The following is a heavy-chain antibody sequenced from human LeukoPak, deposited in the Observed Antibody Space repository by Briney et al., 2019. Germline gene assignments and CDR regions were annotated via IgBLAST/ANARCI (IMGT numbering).Heavy chain of an antibody. J-gene: IGHJ4*02. D-gene: IGHD6-19*01. CDR1: GFTFSSYG. V-gene: IGHV3-33*01. CDR2: IWYDGSNK. Sequence: TGGSLRLSCAASGFTFSSYGMHWVRQAPGKGLEWVAVIWYDGSNKYYADSAKGRFTIPRDNSKNTLYLQMNSRRAEDTAVYYCAREYSSGWYYFDYWGQGTLVTVSS. CDR3: AREYSSGWYYFDY.